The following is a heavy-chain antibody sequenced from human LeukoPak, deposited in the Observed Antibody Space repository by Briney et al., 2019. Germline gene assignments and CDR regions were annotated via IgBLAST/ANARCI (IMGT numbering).Heavy chain of an antibody. Sequence: PGGSLRLSCAASGFTFSTYTMYWVRHPPGKRLEWVSIIGNNGSGIHYADSVKGRFTIFRDNFKNALYLQMNSLRVEDTAVYYCAIDPNWGTHSWGQGVLVTVSS. V-gene: IGHV3-23*01. CDR2: IGNNGSGI. CDR1: GFTFSTYT. J-gene: IGHJ4*02. CDR3: AIDPNWGTHS. D-gene: IGHD7-27*01.